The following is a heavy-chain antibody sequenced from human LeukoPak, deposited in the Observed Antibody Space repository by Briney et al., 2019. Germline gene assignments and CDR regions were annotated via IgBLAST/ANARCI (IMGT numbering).Heavy chain of an antibody. V-gene: IGHV1-8*01. CDR2: MNPSTGDT. J-gene: IGHJ4*02. CDR1: GYTFTGYD. D-gene: IGHD1-26*01. Sequence: ASVRLSCKASGYTFTGYDINWVRQAIGQGLEWMGWMNPSTGDTGYAQKFQGRVTMTRNTSVDTAFMELSGLGSEDTAVYYCTRGSLRGSSRDYWGQGTLVSVSS. CDR3: TRGSLRGSSRDY.